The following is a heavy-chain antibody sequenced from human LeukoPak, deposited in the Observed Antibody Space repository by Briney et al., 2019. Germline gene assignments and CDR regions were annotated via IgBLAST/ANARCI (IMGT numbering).Heavy chain of an antibody. CDR3: ARDSRSSAIDY. J-gene: IGHJ4*02. D-gene: IGHD6-6*01. V-gene: IGHV3-66*02. CDR2: IYSGGST. CDR1: GFTVSSNY. Sequence: GGSLRLSCAASGFTVSSNYMSWVRQAPGKGLEWVSVIYSGGSTYYADSVKGRFTISRDNSKNTLYLQMNSLRAEDTAVYYCARDSRSSAIDYWGQGTLVTVSS.